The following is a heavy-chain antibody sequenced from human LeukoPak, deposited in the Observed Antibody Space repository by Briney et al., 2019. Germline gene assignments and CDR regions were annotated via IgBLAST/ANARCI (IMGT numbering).Heavy chain of an antibody. D-gene: IGHD3-22*01. J-gene: IGHJ4*02. Sequence: SETLSLTCAVYGGSFRGYYWGWIRQPPGKGLEWIGEINHSGSTNYNPSLKSRVTISVDTSKNQFSLKLSSVTAADTAVYYCARRTHYYYDSSGYSYWGQGTLVTVSS. V-gene: IGHV4-34*01. CDR2: INHSGST. CDR3: ARRTHYYYDSSGYSY. CDR1: GGSFRGYY.